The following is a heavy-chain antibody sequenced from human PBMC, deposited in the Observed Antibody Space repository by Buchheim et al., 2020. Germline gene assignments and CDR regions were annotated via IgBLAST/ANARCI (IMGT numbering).Heavy chain of an antibody. CDR3: ARDAAARPRYYFDY. J-gene: IGHJ4*02. V-gene: IGHV3-30-3*01. CDR2: ISYDGSNK. Sequence: QVQLVESGGGVVQPGRSLRLSCAASGFTFSSYAMHWVRQAPGKGLEWVAVISYDGSNKYYADSVKGRFTISRDNSKNTLYLQMNSLRAEDTAVYYCARDAAARPRYYFDYWGLGTL. D-gene: IGHD6-13*01. CDR1: GFTFSSYA.